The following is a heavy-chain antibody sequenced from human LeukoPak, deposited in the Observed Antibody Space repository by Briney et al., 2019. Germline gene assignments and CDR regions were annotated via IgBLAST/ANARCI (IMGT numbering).Heavy chain of an antibody. J-gene: IGHJ3*02. CDR1: GGTFSSYA. V-gene: IGHV1-69*04. Sequence: SVKVSCKASGGTFSSYAISWVRQAPGQGLEWMGRIIPILGIANYAQKFQGRVTMTRNTSISTAYMELSSLRSEDTAVYYCARGAAPLGTFDIWGQGTMVTVSS. CDR2: IIPILGIA. D-gene: IGHD3-10*01. CDR3: ARGAAPLGTFDI.